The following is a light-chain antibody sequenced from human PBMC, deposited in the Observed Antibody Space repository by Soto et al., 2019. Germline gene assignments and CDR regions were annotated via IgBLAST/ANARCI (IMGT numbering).Light chain of an antibody. CDR1: QSVSSY. CDR3: QQRSNWLYT. J-gene: IGKJ2*01. Sequence: EIVLTQSPGTLSLSPEERATLSCRASQSVSSYLAWYQQKPGQAPRLLIYDASNRATGIPARFSGSGSGTDFTLTISSLEPEDFAVYYCQQRSNWLYTFGQGTKLEIK. V-gene: IGKV3-11*01. CDR2: DAS.